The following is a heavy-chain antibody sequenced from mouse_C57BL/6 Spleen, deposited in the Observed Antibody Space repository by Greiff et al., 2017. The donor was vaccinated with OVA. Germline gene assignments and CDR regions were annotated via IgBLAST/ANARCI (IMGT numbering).Heavy chain of an antibody. V-gene: IGHV1-50*01. D-gene: IGHD1-1*01. CDR1: GYTFTSYW. J-gene: IGHJ4*01. CDR2: IDPSDSYT. CDR3: ESRDSSSPHYCAMDY. Sequence: VQLQQPGAELVKPGASVKLSCKASGYTFTSYWMQWVKQRPGQGLEWIGEIDPSDSYTNYNQKFKGKATLTVDTSSSTAYMQLSSLTSEDSAVYYCESRDSSSPHYCAMDYWGQGTSVTVSS.